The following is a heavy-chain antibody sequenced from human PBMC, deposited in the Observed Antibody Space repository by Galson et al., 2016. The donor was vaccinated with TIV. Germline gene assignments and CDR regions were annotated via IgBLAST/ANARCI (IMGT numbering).Heavy chain of an antibody. CDR2: IDPKSGGT. J-gene: IGHJ3*02. Sequence: SVKVSCKASGYAFTAFYLHWVRQAPGHGLEWMGWIDPKSGGTHYAQNFQGRVTMSRDTSISTAYMDLSSLTSDDTAVYFCATSWAVQLDRLDAFDIWGQGTLVIVSS. V-gene: IGHV1-2*02. CDR1: GYAFTAFY. CDR3: ATSWAVQLDRLDAFDI. D-gene: IGHD1-1*01.